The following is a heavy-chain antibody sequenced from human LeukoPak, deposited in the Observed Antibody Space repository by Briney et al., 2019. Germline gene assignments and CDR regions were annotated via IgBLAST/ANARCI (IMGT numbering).Heavy chain of an antibody. V-gene: IGHV3-23*01. CDR1: GFTFSSYA. CDR2: ISGSGGST. D-gene: IGHD3-9*01. Sequence: GGSLRLSCAASGFTFSSYAMSWVRQAPGKGLEWVSAISGSGGSTYYADSVKGRFTISRDNSKNTLYLQMNSLRAEDTAVYYCARNFDTPYYYYGMDVWGQGTTVTVSS. J-gene: IGHJ6*02. CDR3: ARNFDTPYYYYGMDV.